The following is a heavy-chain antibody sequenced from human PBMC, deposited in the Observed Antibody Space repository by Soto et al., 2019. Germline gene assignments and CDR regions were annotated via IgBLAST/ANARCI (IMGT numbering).Heavy chain of an antibody. J-gene: IGHJ4*02. CDR3: ARPRYDGSGTPFDH. CDR1: GFTFSSYW. CDR2: INGDGETA. D-gene: IGHD3-22*01. V-gene: IGHV3-74*01. Sequence: EVQLVESGGGLVQPGGSLRLSCAASGFTFSSYWMHWVRQAPGQGLVWVSGINGDGETATYADSVRGRFIISRDNAKNILYLQMYSLTAEDTAVYYCARPRYDGSGTPFDHWGQGSLVTVSS.